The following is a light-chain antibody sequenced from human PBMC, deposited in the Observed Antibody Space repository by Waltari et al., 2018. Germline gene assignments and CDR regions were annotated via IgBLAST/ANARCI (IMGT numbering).Light chain of an antibody. CDR2: RAS. V-gene: IGKV1-39*01. Sequence: DIQMTQSPSSLSTSVGDRVTVTCRASQSISRYLNWYQQKPGKAPTLLIDRASSLHSGVPSRFNGSGSGTDFTLTISSLKPEDFATYYCQQSYSIPWTFGQGTMVETK. CDR1: QSISRY. J-gene: IGKJ1*01. CDR3: QQSYSIPWT.